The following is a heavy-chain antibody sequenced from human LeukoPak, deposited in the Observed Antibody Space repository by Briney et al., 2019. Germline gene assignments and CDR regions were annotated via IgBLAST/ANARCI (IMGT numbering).Heavy chain of an antibody. J-gene: IGHJ4*02. CDR2: ISGSGGST. V-gene: IGHV3-23*01. CDR1: GFTFSSYA. Sequence: PGGSLRLSCAASGFTFSSYAMSWVRQAPGKGRGWVSAISGSGGSTYYADSGKGRFTISRDNSKNTLYLQMNSLRAEDTAVYYCAKVAGYSSSHFDYWGQGTLVTVSS. CDR3: AKVAGYSSSHFDY. D-gene: IGHD6-13*01.